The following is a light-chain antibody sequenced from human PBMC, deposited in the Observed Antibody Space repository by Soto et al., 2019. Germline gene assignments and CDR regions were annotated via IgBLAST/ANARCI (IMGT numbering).Light chain of an antibody. J-gene: IGLJ1*01. V-gene: IGLV8-61*01. CDR3: ALVMGNGVSV. CDR1: SGSVSTANN. Sequence: QTVVTQESSFLVSPGGTVALTCGLISGSVSTANNPNWYQQTPGQAPRTLIYSTSTRSSGVPDRFSGSILGNKAALTTSGAQADDESDYYCALVMGNGVSVFGTGTKVTVL. CDR2: STS.